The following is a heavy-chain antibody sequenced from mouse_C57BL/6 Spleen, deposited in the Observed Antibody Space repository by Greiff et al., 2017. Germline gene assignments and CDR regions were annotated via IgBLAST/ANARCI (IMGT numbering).Heavy chain of an antibody. CDR2: IDPSDSYT. J-gene: IGHJ4*01. V-gene: IGHV1-50*01. CDR3: AWGNYPYAMDY. Sequence: QVQLQQSGAELVQPGASVKLSCKASGYTFTSYWMQWVKQRHGQGLEWIGEIDPSDSYTNYNQKFKGKTTLTVDTSSSTAYMQLSSLTSEDSAVYYCAWGNYPYAMDYWGQGTSVTVSS. CDR1: GYTFTSYW. D-gene: IGHD2-1*01.